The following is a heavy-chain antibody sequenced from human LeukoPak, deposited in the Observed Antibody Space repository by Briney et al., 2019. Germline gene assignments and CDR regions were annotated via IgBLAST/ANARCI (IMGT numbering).Heavy chain of an antibody. CDR2: IKQDGSDK. CDR3: ARKGLPDY. V-gene: IGHV3-7*01. Sequence: GGSLRLSCAASGFTFSSYGMHWVRQAPGKGLEWVANIKQDGSDKYYVDSVKCRFTISRDNAKNSLYLQMNSLRAEDTAVYYCARKGLPDYWGQGTLVTVSS. CDR1: GFTFSSYG. J-gene: IGHJ4*02.